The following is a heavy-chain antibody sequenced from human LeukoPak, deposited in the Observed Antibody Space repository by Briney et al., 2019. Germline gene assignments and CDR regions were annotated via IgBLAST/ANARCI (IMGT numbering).Heavy chain of an antibody. CDR1: GASITSDY. D-gene: IGHD4/OR15-4a*01. CDR3: AMSPPRGAWFDP. Sequence: SETLSLTCSVSGASITSDYWNWIRQSPGKGLEWIGFIYDSGSTIYNPSLKSRDTISVDTSKNQFSLKLRSVTAADTAIYYCAMSPPRGAWFDPWGQGSLVTVSS. CDR2: IYDSGST. J-gene: IGHJ5*02. V-gene: IGHV4-4*09.